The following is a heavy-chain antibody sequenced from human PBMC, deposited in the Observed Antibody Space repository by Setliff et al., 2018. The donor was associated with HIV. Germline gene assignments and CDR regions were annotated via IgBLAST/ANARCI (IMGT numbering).Heavy chain of an antibody. CDR1: GGSISRFY. CDR2: IYYGGT. Sequence: SETLSLTCTASGGSISRFYWSWIRQPPGKGLEWIGSIYYGGTNYSPSLRSRVTISLDTSKNQFSLRLSSVTAADTALYFCARGFDHGDYEESGYVFYYMDVWGKGTTVTVSS. D-gene: IGHD4-17*01. J-gene: IGHJ6*03. V-gene: IGHV4-59*01. CDR3: ARGFDHGDYEESGYVFYYMDV.